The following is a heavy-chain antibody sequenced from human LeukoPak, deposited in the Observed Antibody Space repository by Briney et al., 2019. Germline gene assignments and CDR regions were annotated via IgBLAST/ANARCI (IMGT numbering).Heavy chain of an antibody. CDR1: GFTFSSYS. J-gene: IGHJ6*02. Sequence: GGSLRLSCAASGFTFSSYSMNWVRQAPGKGLEWVSSISSSSYIYYADSVKGRFTISRDNAKNSLYLQMNSLRAEDTAVYYCARDCSGGSCYPKIYYYYGMDVWGQGTTVTVSS. CDR2: ISSSSYI. V-gene: IGHV3-21*01. D-gene: IGHD2-15*01. CDR3: ARDCSGGSCYPKIYYYYGMDV.